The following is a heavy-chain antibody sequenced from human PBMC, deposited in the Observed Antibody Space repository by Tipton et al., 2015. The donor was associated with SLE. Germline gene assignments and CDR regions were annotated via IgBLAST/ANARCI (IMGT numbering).Heavy chain of an antibody. CDR1: GFTFSSYG. J-gene: IGHJ4*02. CDR2: IPFDENNQ. V-gene: IGHV3-30*02. CDR3: AKERVPRGDYFDY. Sequence: SLRLSCAASGFTFSSYGMHWVRQAPGRGLEWVAFIPFDENNQYYAGSVKGRFTISRDSSKNTLYLQMNSLRADDTAVYYCAKERVPRGDYFDYWGQGTLVTVSS. D-gene: IGHD4-17*01.